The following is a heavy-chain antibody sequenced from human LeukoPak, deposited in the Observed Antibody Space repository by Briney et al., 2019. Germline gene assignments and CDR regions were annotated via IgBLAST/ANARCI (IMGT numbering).Heavy chain of an antibody. Sequence: SETRSLTCAVSGGSLSGYFWSWIRQPPGKGLEWIGFIYTSGSTAYNPSLKSRVTMSLDTSKNQLSLKLTSLTAADTAVYYCARPWGYWGRGILVTVSS. V-gene: IGHV4-4*09. J-gene: IGHJ4*02. D-gene: IGHD1-26*01. CDR1: GGSLSGYF. CDR3: ARPWGY. CDR2: IYTSGST.